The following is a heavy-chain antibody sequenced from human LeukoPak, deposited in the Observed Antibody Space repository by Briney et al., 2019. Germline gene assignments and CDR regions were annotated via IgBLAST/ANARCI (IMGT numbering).Heavy chain of an antibody. J-gene: IGHJ4*02. CDR2: INPNSGGT. Sequence: AASVRVSCKASGYTSTGYYLHWVRQAPGQGLEWKGWINPNSGGTNYAQKFQGRVTVTRATSISTAYMELSRLRSDDTAVYYCARDVEYSSERFNYWGQGTLVTVSS. D-gene: IGHD6-19*01. CDR1: GYTSTGYY. V-gene: IGHV1-2*02. CDR3: ARDVEYSSERFNY.